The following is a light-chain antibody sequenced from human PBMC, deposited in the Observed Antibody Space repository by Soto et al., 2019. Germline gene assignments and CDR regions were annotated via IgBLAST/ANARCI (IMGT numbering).Light chain of an antibody. J-gene: IGKJ4*01. Sequence: DIVMTQSPLSLPVTPGEPASISCRSSQSLLHSNGYNYLDWYLQKPGQSPQLLIYLGSNRASGVPDRFSVSGSGTDFTLKISRVEAEDVGVYYCMQALQTPSTFGGGTKVEIK. V-gene: IGKV2-28*01. CDR3: MQALQTPST. CDR2: LGS. CDR1: QSLLHSNGYNY.